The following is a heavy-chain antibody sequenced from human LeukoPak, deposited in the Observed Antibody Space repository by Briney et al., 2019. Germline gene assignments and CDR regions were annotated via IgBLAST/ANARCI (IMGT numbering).Heavy chain of an antibody. D-gene: IGHD6-19*01. V-gene: IGHV4-59*01. J-gene: IGHJ4*02. CDR1: GGSISSYY. CDR3: ARGAVAGSFDY. CDR2: IYYSGST. Sequence: SETLSLTCTVSGGSISSYYWSWIRQPPGKGLEWIGYIYYSGSTNYNPSLKSRVTISVDTSKNQFSLKLSSVTAADTAVYYCARGAVAGSFDYWGQGTLVTVSS.